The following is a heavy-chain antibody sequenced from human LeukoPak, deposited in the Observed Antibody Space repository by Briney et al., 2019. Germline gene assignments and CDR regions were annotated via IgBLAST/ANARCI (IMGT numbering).Heavy chain of an antibody. CDR3: ARGGYGHGFDI. CDR1: GFTFNDYA. J-gene: IGHJ3*02. CDR2: ISWNSDNI. V-gene: IGHV3-9*01. Sequence: PGGSLRLSCAASGFTFNDYAMHWVRQAPGKGLERVSGISWNSDNIGYADSVKGRFTISRDNAKNTVFLQMNSLRVEDTAVYYCARGGYGHGFDIWGQGTMVTVSS. D-gene: IGHD5-12*01.